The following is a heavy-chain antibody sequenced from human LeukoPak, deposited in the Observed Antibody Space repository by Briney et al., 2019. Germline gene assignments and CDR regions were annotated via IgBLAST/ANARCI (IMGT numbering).Heavy chain of an antibody. CDR2: ISESGGAS. CDR1: GFTFKNHA. Sequence: GGSLRLSCTASGFTFKNHAMSWVRQAPGKGLEWVSGISESGGASFYADSMKGRFTVSRDNSKDTLSLQMNSLSAEDTGVYFCANPSANWGGPSQYFTMDVWGRGTTVTVSS. J-gene: IGHJ6*02. D-gene: IGHD3-16*01. CDR3: ANPSANWGGPSQYFTMDV. V-gene: IGHV3-23*01.